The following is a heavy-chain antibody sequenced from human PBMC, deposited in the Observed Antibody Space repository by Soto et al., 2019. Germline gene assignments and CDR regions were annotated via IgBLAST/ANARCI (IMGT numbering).Heavy chain of an antibody. CDR2: IYYSGST. CDR3: ARARVGSGSHLDY. CDR1: GGSISGYY. Sequence: SETLSLTCTVSGGSISGYYWSWIRQPPGKGLEWIGYIYYSGSTNYNPSLKSRVTISVDTSKNQFSLKLSSVTAADTAVYYCARARVGSGSHLDYWGQGTLVTVSS. J-gene: IGHJ4*02. V-gene: IGHV4-59*01. D-gene: IGHD3-10*01.